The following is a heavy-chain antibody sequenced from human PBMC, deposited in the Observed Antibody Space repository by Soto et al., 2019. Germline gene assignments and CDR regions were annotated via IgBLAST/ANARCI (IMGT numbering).Heavy chain of an antibody. D-gene: IGHD4-17*01. Sequence: QVQLVESGAEVKKPGSSVKVSCKASGGTFSNYTISWVLLAPGQGLEWMGRIIPILGIANYAQKFQGRVTITADKSTSTAYMELSSLRSEDTAVYYCARDRGDYGDFNWGQGTLVTVSS. J-gene: IGHJ4*02. CDR1: GGTFSNYT. V-gene: IGHV1-69*08. CDR3: ARDRGDYGDFN. CDR2: IIPILGIA.